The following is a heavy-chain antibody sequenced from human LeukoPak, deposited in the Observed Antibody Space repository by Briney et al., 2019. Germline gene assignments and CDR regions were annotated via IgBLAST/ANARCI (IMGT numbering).Heavy chain of an antibody. Sequence: PSGTLSLTCAVSGGSISSSNWWSWVRQPPGKGLEWIGEIYHSGSTNYNPSLKSRVTMSVDTSKNQFSLKLTSVTAADTAVYYCARGRNCGGDCYYFHYWGQGTLVTVSS. CDR2: IYHSGST. V-gene: IGHV4-4*02. J-gene: IGHJ4*02. CDR3: ARGRNCGGDCYYFHY. CDR1: GGSISSSNW. D-gene: IGHD2-21*02.